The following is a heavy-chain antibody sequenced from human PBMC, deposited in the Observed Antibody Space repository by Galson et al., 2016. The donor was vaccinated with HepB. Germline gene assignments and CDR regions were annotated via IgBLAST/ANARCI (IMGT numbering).Heavy chain of an antibody. CDR2: IIPIFGTI. CDR1: GGTFSDDA. CDR3: ARTNWNYAWFDP. J-gene: IGHJ5*02. D-gene: IGHD1-7*01. Sequence: SVKVSCKASGGTFSDDAFTWVRQAPGQGLEWMGGIIPIFGTIKYAQTFQGTVTITADESTSTAFMELSNLRSEDTAVYYCARTNWNYAWFDPWGQGTLVTVSS. V-gene: IGHV1-69*13.